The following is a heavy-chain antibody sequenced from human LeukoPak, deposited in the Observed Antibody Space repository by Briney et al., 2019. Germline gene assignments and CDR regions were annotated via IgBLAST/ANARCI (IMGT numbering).Heavy chain of an antibody. CDR3: ARDPLDSSGLMNWFDP. V-gene: IGHV3-30-3*01. J-gene: IGHJ5*02. Sequence: GGSMRLSCAASGFTFSSYMHWVRQAPGKGLEWVAVISYDGINKYYADSVKGRFTISRDNSKNTLYLQMNSLRTEDTAVYYCARDPLDSSGLMNWFDPWGQGTLVTVSS. CDR2: ISYDGINK. CDR1: GFTFSSY. D-gene: IGHD3-22*01.